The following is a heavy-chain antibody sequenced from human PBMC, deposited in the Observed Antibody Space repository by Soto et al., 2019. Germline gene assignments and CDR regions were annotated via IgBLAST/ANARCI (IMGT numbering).Heavy chain of an antibody. D-gene: IGHD3-9*01. Sequence: GGSLRLSCAASGFSVSDTYMTWVRQAPGKGLEWVSIIYTGGTTYYADSVKGRFTISRDNSKNTLYLQMNSLRAEDTAVYYCARGGYDILTGYSYDLDVWGQGATVTVSS. J-gene: IGHJ6*02. CDR2: IYTGGTT. CDR1: GFSVSDTY. V-gene: IGHV3-53*01. CDR3: ARGGYDILTGYSYDLDV.